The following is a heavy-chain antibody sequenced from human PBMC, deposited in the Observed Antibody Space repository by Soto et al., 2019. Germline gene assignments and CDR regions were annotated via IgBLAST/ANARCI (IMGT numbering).Heavy chain of an antibody. CDR1: GFAFGSYW. D-gene: IGHD1-1*01. CDR3: LRDQPHWNEFADQ. J-gene: IGHJ4*02. V-gene: IGHV3-74*01. CDR2: ISQDGAIA. Sequence: VQLVESGGGLVQPGGSLRLSCAASGFAFGSYWMHWVRQAPGKGLVWVSRISQDGAIATQADSVKGRFTISRDNAKNTLFLQMNSLRADDTAVYYCLRDQPHWNEFADQGGQGTLVTVSS.